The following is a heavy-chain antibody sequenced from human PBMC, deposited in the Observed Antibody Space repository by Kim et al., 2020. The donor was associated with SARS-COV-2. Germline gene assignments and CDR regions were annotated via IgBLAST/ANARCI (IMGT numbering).Heavy chain of an antibody. V-gene: IGHV4-34*10. D-gene: IGHD3-10*01. CDR3: ARRPSGFDW. Sequence: SETLSLTCAVYSGSFRGYYWNWIRQSPGVGLEWIGEINESGDVNYNPSLKSRLVLSVDTSKNQFSLKLDSVTAADTATYYCARRPSGFDWWGLGTPVTFS. J-gene: IGHJ4*01. CDR1: SGSFRGYY. CDR2: INESGDV.